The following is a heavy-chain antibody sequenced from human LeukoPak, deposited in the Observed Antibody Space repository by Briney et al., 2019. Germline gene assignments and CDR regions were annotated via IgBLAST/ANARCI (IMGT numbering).Heavy chain of an antibody. V-gene: IGHV3-74*01. CDR3: ARDNPLSTFGGVIVIPPFDY. CDR2: INSDGSST. CDR1: GFNFSSYW. J-gene: IGHJ4*02. Sequence: GSLRLSCSASGFNFSSYWMHLVRQAPGKGLVWVSPINSDGSSTSYADSVKGRFTISRDNAKNTLYLQMNSLRAEDTAVYYCARDNPLSTFGGVIVIPPFDYWGQGTLVTVSS. D-gene: IGHD3-16*02.